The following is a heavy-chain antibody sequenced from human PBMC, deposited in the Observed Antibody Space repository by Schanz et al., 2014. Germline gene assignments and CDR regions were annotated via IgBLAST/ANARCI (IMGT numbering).Heavy chain of an antibody. CDR3: ARERGVRGGGVWKVNWFDP. Sequence: QVQLVQSGAEVKKPGASVKVSCRASGYTFTRYYMHWVRQAPGQGLEWMGWISAYRGDTHYGQKFQSRVTMVTDTSTNTAYMELRSLRSEDTAVYYCARERGVRGGGVWKVNWFDPWGQGTLVTVSS. CDR1: GYTFTRYY. CDR2: ISAYRGDT. J-gene: IGHJ5*02. D-gene: IGHD3-10*01. V-gene: IGHV1-18*04.